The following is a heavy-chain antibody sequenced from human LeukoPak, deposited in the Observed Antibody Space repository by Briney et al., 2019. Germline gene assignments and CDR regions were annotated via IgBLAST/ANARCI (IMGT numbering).Heavy chain of an antibody. CDR2: IYHSGST. CDR1: GGSISSSNW. CDR3: ARATEVRGVVHAFDI. J-gene: IGHJ3*02. Sequence: PSETLSLTCAVSGGSISSSNWWSWVRQPPGKGLEWIGEIYHSGSTNYNPSLKSRVTISVDKSKNQFSLKLSSVTAADTAVYYCARATEVRGVVHAFDIWGQGTMVTVSS. D-gene: IGHD3-10*01. V-gene: IGHV4-4*02.